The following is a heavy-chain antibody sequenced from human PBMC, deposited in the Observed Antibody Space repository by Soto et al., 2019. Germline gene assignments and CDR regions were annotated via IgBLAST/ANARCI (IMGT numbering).Heavy chain of an antibody. CDR2: INHSGST. CDR3: ASGAAPRIYYFDY. D-gene: IGHD3-3*02. V-gene: IGHV4-34*01. Sequence: SETLSLTCAVYGGSFSGYYWSWIRQPPGKGLEWIGEINHSGSTNYNPSLKSRVTISVDTSKNQFSLKLSSVTAADTAVYYCASGAAPRIYYFDYWGQGTLVTVSS. CDR1: GGSFSGYY. J-gene: IGHJ4*02.